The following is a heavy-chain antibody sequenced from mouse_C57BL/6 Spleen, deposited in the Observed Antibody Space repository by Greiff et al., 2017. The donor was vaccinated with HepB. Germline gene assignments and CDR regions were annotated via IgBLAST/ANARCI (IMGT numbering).Heavy chain of an antibody. J-gene: IGHJ1*03. CDR1: GYAFSSYW. Sequence: QVQLQQSGAELVKPGASVKISCKASGYAFSSYWMNWVKQRPGKGLEWIGQIYPGDGDTNYNGKFKGKATLTADKSSSTAYMQLSSLTSEDSAVYFCARKGEGSCYGYFDVWGTGTTVTVSS. V-gene: IGHV1-80*01. D-gene: IGHD1-1*01. CDR3: ARKGEGSCYGYFDV. CDR2: IYPGDGDT.